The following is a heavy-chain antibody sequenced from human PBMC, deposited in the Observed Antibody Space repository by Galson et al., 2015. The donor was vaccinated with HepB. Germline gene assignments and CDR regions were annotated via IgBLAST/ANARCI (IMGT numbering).Heavy chain of an antibody. V-gene: IGHV1-3*01. D-gene: IGHD3-3*01. Sequence: SVKVSCKASGYTFTSYAMHWVRQAHGQRLEWMGWINAGNGNTKYSQKFQGRVTITRDTSASTAYMELSSLRSEDTAVYYCARVVVEWLLWSVQDWYFDLWGRGTLVTVSS. CDR3: ARVVVEWLLWSVQDWYFDL. CDR1: GYTFTSYA. J-gene: IGHJ2*01. CDR2: INAGNGNT.